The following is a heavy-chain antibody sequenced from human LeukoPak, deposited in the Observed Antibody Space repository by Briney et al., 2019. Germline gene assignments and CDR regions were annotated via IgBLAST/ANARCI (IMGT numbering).Heavy chain of an antibody. Sequence: SETLSLTCTVSGGSISSYYWSWIRQPAGKGLEWIGRIYTSGSTNYNPSLKSRVTMSVDTSKNQFSLKLSSVAAADTAVYYCARGRVTMVRGRWFDPWGQGTLVTVSS. V-gene: IGHV4-4*07. D-gene: IGHD3-10*01. CDR2: IYTSGST. CDR3: ARGRVTMVRGRWFDP. J-gene: IGHJ5*02. CDR1: GGSISSYY.